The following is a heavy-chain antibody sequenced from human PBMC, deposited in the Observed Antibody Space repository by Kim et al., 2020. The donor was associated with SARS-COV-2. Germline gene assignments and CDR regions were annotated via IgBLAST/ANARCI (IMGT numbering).Heavy chain of an antibody. J-gene: IGHJ6*03. Sequence: GGSLRLSCAASGFTFDDYGMSWVRQAPGKGLEWVSGINWNGGRTGYADSVKGRFTISRDNAKNSLYLQMNSLRAEDTALYHCARGGAVAPLTLSYYYYYMDVWGKGTTVTVSS. CDR1: GFTFDDYG. D-gene: IGHD6-19*01. CDR3: ARGGAVAPLTLSYYYYYMDV. CDR2: INWNGGRT. V-gene: IGHV3-20*01.